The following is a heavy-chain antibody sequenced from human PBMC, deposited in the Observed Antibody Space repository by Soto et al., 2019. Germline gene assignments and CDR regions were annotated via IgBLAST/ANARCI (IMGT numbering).Heavy chain of an antibody. CDR3: ARRHREVPALIGDYFDY. Sequence: QVQLVESGGGVVQPGKSLTLSCAASGFTFSSFAMHWVRQPPGKGLEWVAVVSFDGNRPYFSDSVKGRFTISRDNSKNTVSLHMNSLRDDDSALYYCARRHREVPALIGDYFDYWGQGTLVTVSS. D-gene: IGHD2-2*01. V-gene: IGHV3-30*04. CDR1: GFTFSSFA. CDR2: VSFDGNRP. J-gene: IGHJ4*02.